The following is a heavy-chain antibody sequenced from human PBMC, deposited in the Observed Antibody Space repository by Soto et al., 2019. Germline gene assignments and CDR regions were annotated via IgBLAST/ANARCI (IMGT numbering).Heavy chain of an antibody. Sequence: QIQLVQSGGEVKKPGASVKVSCKSSGYNFISHSITWVRQAPGQGLEWMGRISAYNGNTNHAQKFQGRLTMTTDTSTDKAYMELRGLRSDDTAVYYCARGALVGGAPGFRDMDVWGQGTTVAVSS. CDR2: ISAYNGNT. CDR3: ARGALVGGAPGFRDMDV. J-gene: IGHJ6*02. D-gene: IGHD2-21*01. CDR1: GYNFISHS. V-gene: IGHV1-18*01.